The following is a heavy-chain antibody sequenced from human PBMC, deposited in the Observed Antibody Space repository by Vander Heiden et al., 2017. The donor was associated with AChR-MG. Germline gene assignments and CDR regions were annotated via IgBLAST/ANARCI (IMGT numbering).Heavy chain of an antibody. D-gene: IGHD1-26*01. V-gene: IGHV4-34*01. J-gene: IGHJ4*02. CDR1: GGSFRRYY. CDR3: ARGRVGLDY. Sequence: QVQLQQWGAGLLKPSEALSLTCAVYGGSFRRYYWSRSSQSPGKGVEWIGEINHSGSKNYNSSLKSRVSISVDTSKNQSSLKLSSVTDADTAVYYCARGRVGLDYWGQGTLVTVSS. CDR2: INHSGSK.